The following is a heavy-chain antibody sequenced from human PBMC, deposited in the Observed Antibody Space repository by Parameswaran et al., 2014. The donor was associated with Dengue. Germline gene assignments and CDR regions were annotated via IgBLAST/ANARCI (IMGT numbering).Heavy chain of an antibody. D-gene: IGHD2-2*01. V-gene: IGHV1-8*01. CDR2: MNPNSGNT. Sequence: WVRQAPGQGLEWMGWMNPNSGNTGYAQKFQGRVTMTRNTSISTAYMELSSLRSEDTAVYYCARGALGYCSSTSCFPFDYWGRGNPGHRLL. CDR3: ARGALGYCSSTSCFPFDY. J-gene: IGHJ4*02.